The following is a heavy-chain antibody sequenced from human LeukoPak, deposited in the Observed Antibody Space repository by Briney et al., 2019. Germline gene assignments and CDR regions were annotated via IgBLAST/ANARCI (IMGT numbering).Heavy chain of an antibody. Sequence: GGSLRLSCAASGFTFRTYTMSWVRQAPGKGLEWISVISGTGFTTYHTDSVKGRFAISRDNAKNSLYLQMNSLRAEDTAVYYCARGAFAGGQGTLVTVSS. CDR1: GFTFRTYT. CDR2: ISGTGFTT. D-gene: IGHD1-26*01. CDR3: ARGAFA. J-gene: IGHJ4*02. V-gene: IGHV3-23*01.